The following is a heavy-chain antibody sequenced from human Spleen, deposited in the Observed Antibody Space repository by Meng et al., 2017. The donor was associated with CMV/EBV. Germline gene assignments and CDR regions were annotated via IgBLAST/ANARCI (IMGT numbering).Heavy chain of an antibody. CDR2: INPNSGGT. J-gene: IGHJ6*02. CDR3: ARMDGNEYDILTGYSPFLYGLDV. CDR1: GYSFTGHY. D-gene: IGHD3-9*01. V-gene: IGHV1-2*02. Sequence: GESLKVSCKASGYSFTGHYMHWVRQAPGQGLEWMGWINPNSGGTNYAQKFQGRVTMTRDTSISTAYMDLRRLRSDDTAVYYCARMDGNEYDILTGYSPFLYGLDVWGQGTTVTVSS.